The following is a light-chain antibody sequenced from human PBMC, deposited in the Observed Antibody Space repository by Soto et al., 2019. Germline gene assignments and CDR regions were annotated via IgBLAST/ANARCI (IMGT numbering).Light chain of an antibody. CDR2: AAS. V-gene: IGKV1-6*01. CDR1: QDIRNT. J-gene: IGKJ1*01. Sequence: AIQMSQSPSSVSAYVGDRVTISCRASQDIRNTVAWYQEKPGEAPKLLIFAASNRQSGVPSRFSGSGSVTDYTLDITGLQPEDFATYYCLQYYNFSWTFGQGTKV. CDR3: LQYYNFSWT.